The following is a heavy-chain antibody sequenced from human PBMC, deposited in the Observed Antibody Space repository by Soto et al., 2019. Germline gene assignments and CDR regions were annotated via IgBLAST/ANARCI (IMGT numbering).Heavy chain of an antibody. CDR1: GFTFDDYG. V-gene: IGHV3-9*01. Sequence: EVQLVESGGGLVQPGRSLRLSCVGSGFTFDDYGMHWVRQAPGKGLEWVSGISWDSGSIGYAESVKGRFTISRDNAKNAFYLQRNSLEFEDRPLFSGAKAGGGFDYWGQGTLVTVSS. CDR3: AKAGGGFDY. D-gene: IGHD3-10*01. J-gene: IGHJ4*02. CDR2: ISWDSGSI.